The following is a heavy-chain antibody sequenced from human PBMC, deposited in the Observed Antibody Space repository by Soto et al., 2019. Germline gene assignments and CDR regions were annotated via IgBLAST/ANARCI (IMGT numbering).Heavy chain of an antibody. V-gene: IGHV3-30*18. J-gene: IGHJ4*02. CDR2: VSYDGSKE. Sequence: PGGSLRLSCAASGFTFNSYGIHWVRQAPGKGLEWVAGVSYDGSKEYYTESVRGRFTISRDNSRNTPDLQMNSLRAEDTAVYYCAKDTYYHDSSGYYVFDCWGQGTLVTVSS. D-gene: IGHD3-22*01. CDR3: AKDTYYHDSSGYYVFDC. CDR1: GFTFNSYG.